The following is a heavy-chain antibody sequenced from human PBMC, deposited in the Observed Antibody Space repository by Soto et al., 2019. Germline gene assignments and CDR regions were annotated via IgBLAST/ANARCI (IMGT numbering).Heavy chain of an antibody. Sequence: QLQLQESGSGLVKPSQTLSLTCAVSGGSISSGGYSWSWIRQPPGKGLEWIGYIYHSGSTYYNPAVKSRVTILVDRSKKPFALKLSSGTAADTAVYYYARVPTPWGQGTLVTVSS. D-gene: IGHD2-2*01. CDR2: IYHSGST. J-gene: IGHJ5*02. CDR1: GGSISSGGYS. V-gene: IGHV4-30-2*01. CDR3: ARVPTP.